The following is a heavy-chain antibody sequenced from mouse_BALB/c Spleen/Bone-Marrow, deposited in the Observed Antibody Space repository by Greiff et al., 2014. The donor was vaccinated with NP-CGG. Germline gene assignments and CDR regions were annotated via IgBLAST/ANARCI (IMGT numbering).Heavy chain of an antibody. CDR1: DYTFTSYR. CDR3: TLAYFGQGDWFFDV. J-gene: IGHJ1*01. V-gene: IGHV1-5*01. CDR2: IYPGNSDT. Sequence: EVQLQQSGTVLARPGASVKMSCKASDYTFTSYRMHWLKQRPGQGLEWIGAIYPGNSDTSYNQKFKGKAELTAVTSTSTAYMDLSSLTNEGSAVYYCTLAYFGQGDWFFDVWGAGTTVTVSS. D-gene: IGHD2-10*01.